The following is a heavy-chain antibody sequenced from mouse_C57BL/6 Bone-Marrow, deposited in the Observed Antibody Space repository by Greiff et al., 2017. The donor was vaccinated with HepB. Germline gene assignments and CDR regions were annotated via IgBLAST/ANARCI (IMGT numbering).Heavy chain of an antibody. D-gene: IGHD1-1*01. CDR1: GYTFTDYN. Sequence: EVQLQQSGPELVKPGASVKIPCKASGYTFTDYNMDWVKQSHGKSLEWIGDINPNNGGTIYNQKFKGKATLTVDKSSSTAYMELRSLTSEDTAVYYCARSGYYGSSYAMGYWGQGTSVTVSS. J-gene: IGHJ4*01. CDR3: ARSGYYGSSYAMGY. V-gene: IGHV1-18*01. CDR2: INPNNGGT.